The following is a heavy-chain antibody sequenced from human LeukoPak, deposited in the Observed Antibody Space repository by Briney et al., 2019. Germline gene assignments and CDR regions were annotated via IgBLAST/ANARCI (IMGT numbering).Heavy chain of an antibody. Sequence: SETLSLTCAVYGGSFSGYYWSWIRQPPGKGLEWIGSIYYSGSTYYNPSLKSRVTISVDTSKNQFSLKLSSVTAADTAVYYCAKEVNYYYYYYYMDVWGKGTTVTVSS. CDR2: IYYSGST. D-gene: IGHD4-23*01. V-gene: IGHV4-34*01. J-gene: IGHJ6*03. CDR3: AKEVNYYYYYYYMDV. CDR1: GGSFSGYY.